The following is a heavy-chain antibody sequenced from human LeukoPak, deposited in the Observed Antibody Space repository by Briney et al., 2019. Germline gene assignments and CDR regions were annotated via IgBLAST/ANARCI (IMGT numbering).Heavy chain of an antibody. CDR3: ARRRITMVRGVTINWFDP. D-gene: IGHD3-10*01. V-gene: IGHV1-18*01. J-gene: IGHJ5*02. CDR2: INSYSGTT. CDR1: GYTFTTYG. Sequence: ASVKVSCKTSGYTFTTYGISRVRQAPGQGLEWMGWINSYSGTTSCAQKVQGRFTLTRDTSTSTAYMELRSLRSDDTAVYFCARRRITMVRGVTINWFDPWGQGTLVIVSS.